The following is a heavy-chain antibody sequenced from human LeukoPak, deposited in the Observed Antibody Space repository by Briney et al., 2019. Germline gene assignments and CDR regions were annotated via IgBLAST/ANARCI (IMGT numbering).Heavy chain of an antibody. CDR1: GYTFTSYG. CDR2: INAGNGNI. CDR3: ARGYCSSTSCYMDV. V-gene: IGHV1-3*01. J-gene: IGHJ6*02. Sequence: ASVKVSCKASGYTFTSYGISRVRQAPGQGLEWMGWINAGNGNIKYSQKLQGRVTITGDTSASTAYMELSSLRSEDTAVYYCARGYCSSTSCYMDVWGQGTTVT. D-gene: IGHD2-2*01.